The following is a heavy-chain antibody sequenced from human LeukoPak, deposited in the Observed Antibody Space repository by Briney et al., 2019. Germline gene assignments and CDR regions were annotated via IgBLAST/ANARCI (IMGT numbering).Heavy chain of an antibody. V-gene: IGHV3-53*01. D-gene: IGHD3-22*01. CDR1: GFTVSINY. Sequence: GGSLRLSCAASGFTVSINYMTWVRQAPGKGLEWVSVIYTGGSTYYADSVKGRFIISRDNSKNTLYLQMNSLRADDTAVYYCARGRTTLIVPTSWGQGTLVTVSS. CDR3: ARGRTTLIVPTS. CDR2: IYTGGST. J-gene: IGHJ5*02.